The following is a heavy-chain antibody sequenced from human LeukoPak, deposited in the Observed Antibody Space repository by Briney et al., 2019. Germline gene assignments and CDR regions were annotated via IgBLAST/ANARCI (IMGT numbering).Heavy chain of an antibody. V-gene: IGHV3-53*01. CDR3: ARDPTYSSSPSGYFDY. CDR2: IYSGGST. Sequence: ASVKVSCKASGGTFSSYAISWVRQAPGKGLEWVSVIYSGGSTYYADSVKGRFTISRDNSKNTLYFQMNSLRVEDTAVYYCARDPTYSSSPSGYFDYWGQGALVTVSS. J-gene: IGHJ4*02. CDR1: GGTFSSYA. D-gene: IGHD6-13*01.